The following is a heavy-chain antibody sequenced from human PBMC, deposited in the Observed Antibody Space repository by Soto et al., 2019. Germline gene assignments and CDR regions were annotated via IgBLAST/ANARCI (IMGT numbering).Heavy chain of an antibody. CDR2: ISSSSSYI. Sequence: EVQLLDSGGGLVKPGGSLRLSCAASGFTFSSYSMNWVRQAPGTGLAWVSSISSSSSYIYYADSVKGRFTISRDNAQNSLYLQMNSLRAEDTAVYYCARDDGLMVYTYGMDVWGQGTTVTVSS. D-gene: IGHD2-8*01. V-gene: IGHV3-21*01. J-gene: IGHJ6*02. CDR1: GFTFSSYS. CDR3: ARDDGLMVYTYGMDV.